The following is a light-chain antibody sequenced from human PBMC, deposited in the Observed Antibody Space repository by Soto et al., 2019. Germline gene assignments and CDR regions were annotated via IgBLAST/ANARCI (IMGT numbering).Light chain of an antibody. J-gene: IGKJ5*01. CDR1: QSVSSY. V-gene: IGKV3-11*01. CDR3: QHRSIWPVS. Sequence: EIVLTQSPATLSLSPGERATLSFRACQSVSSYLAWYQQKPGQAPRLLXFDASHRATGIPARFSVIGSGTDFPLTLSCLENEDFAVYDGQHRSIWPVSFGQGTRLEIK. CDR2: DAS.